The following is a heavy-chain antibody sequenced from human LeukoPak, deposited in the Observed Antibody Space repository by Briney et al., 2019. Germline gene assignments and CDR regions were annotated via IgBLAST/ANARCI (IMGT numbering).Heavy chain of an antibody. CDR1: GFLLSTSGGG. CDR3: AHRRIAAAPQEEAFDI. Sequence: SGPTLVNLTRTLTLTCTLSGFLLSTSGGGVGWIRQPPGKALEWLALIYWDDDKRYSPSLKSKLTITKDTSKNQVVLTMTNMDPVDTATYYCAHRRIAAAPQEEAFDIWGQGTMVTVSS. CDR2: IYWDDDK. J-gene: IGHJ3*02. V-gene: IGHV2-5*02. D-gene: IGHD6-13*01.